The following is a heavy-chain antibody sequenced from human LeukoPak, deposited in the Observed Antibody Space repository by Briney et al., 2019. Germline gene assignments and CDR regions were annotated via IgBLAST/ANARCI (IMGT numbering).Heavy chain of an antibody. CDR3: ARSGYSYGWEAFDY. D-gene: IGHD5-18*01. CDR1: GYSISSGYY. J-gene: IGHJ4*02. Sequence: KPSETLSLTCTVSGYSISSGYYWGWIRQPPGKGLEWIGSIYHSGSTYYNPSLKSRVTISVDTSKNQFSLKLSSVTAADTAVYYCARSGYSYGWEAFDYWGQGTLVTVSS. CDR2: IYHSGST. V-gene: IGHV4-38-2*02.